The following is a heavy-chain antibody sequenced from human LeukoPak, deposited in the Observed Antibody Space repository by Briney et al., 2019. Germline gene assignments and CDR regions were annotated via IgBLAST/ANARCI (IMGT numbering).Heavy chain of an antibody. D-gene: IGHD3-10*01. CDR1: GFTFSDYY. V-gene: IGHV3-11*01. J-gene: IGHJ4*02. Sequence: PGGSLRLSCAASGFTFSDYYMSWIRQAPGKGLEWVSYISSSGSTICYADSVKGRFTISRDNAKNSLYLQMNSLRAEDTAVYYCARAVRGVIQLYYFDYWGQGTLVTVSS. CDR2: ISSSGSTI. CDR3: ARAVRGVIQLYYFDY.